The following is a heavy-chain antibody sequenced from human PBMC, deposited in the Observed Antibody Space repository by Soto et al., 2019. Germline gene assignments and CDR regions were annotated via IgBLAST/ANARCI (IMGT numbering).Heavy chain of an antibody. Sequence: KTSETLSLTCIVSGGSITRRSSYWAWIRQPPGKGLEWVGTFYDGNTYHNPSLRSRITIAVDTSKNQFSLKLNSVAAADTAFYYCATTRGLAVGGSFDYWGQGMLVTVS. CDR2: FYDGNT. D-gene: IGHD3-10*01. CDR1: GGSITRRSSY. V-gene: IGHV4-39*01. CDR3: ATTRGLAVGGSFDY. J-gene: IGHJ4*02.